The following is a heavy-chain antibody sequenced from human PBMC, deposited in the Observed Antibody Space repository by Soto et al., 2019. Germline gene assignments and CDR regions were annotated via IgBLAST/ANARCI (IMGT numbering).Heavy chain of an antibody. CDR2: ISAYNGNT. D-gene: IGHD3-10*01. CDR1: GYNFTSYV. CDR3: ASVVMVRGVTPWDYYGTDV. Sequence: ASVNVSFKASGYNFTSYVISWVRQAPVQVLDCIGWISAYNGNTNYAQKLQGRVTMTTDTSTSTAYMELRSLRSDDTAVYYCASVVMVRGVTPWDYYGTDVWAQGTTVTDSS. V-gene: IGHV1-18*01. J-gene: IGHJ6*02.